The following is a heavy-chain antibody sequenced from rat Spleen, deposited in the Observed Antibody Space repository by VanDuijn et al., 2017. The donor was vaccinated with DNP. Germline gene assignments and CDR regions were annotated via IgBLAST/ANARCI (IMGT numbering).Heavy chain of an antibody. J-gene: IGHJ3*01. Sequence: EVQLVESGGGLVQPGNSLKLSCAASGFTFSDYAMAWVRQSPKKGLEWVATIIYDGSSTYYRDSVKGRFTISRDYARTTLYLQMDSLRSEDTATYCCATSSYYGYDYGFAYWGQGTLVTVSS. V-gene: IGHV5S10*01. CDR2: IIYDGSST. CDR1: GFTFSDYA. D-gene: IGHD1-7*01. CDR3: ATSSYYGYDYGFAY.